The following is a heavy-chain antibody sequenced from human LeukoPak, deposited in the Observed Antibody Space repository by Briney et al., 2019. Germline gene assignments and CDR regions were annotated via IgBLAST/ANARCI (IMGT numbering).Heavy chain of an antibody. V-gene: IGHV1-18*01. D-gene: IGHD1-26*01. CDR2: ISAYNGNT. CDR1: GYTLTSYG. CDR3: AREGWVVGAPCAFDV. J-gene: IGHJ3*01. Sequence: GASVKVSCKASGYTLTSYGISWVRQAPGQGLEWMGWISAYNGNTNYAQKLQGRVTMTTDTSTSTAYMELRSLTSDDTAVYFCAREGWVVGAPCAFDVWGQGTMVTVSS.